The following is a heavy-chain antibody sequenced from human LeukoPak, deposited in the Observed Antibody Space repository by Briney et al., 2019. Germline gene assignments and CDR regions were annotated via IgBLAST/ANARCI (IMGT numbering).Heavy chain of an antibody. CDR3: SGNGMGDFDY. Sequence: GGSLRLSCTTSGFAFDNFAMSWVRQPAGKGLEWVGFIRRRAYGGAAEYAASVKGRFIISRDGSKGIAYLQMNRLKTDDTAGYYCSGNGMGDFDYGGRGPGVIFSA. CDR1: GFAFDNFA. D-gene: IGHD1-14*01. CDR2: IRRRAYGGAA. J-gene: IGHJ4*02. V-gene: IGHV3-49*04.